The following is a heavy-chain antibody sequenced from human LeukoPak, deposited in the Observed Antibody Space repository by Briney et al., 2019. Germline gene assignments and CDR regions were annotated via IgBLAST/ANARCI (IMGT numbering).Heavy chain of an antibody. CDR2: ISYDGSNK. Sequence: GGSLRLSCAASGFTFSSYGMHWVRQAPGKGLEWVAVISYDGSNKYYADSLKGRFTISRDNSKNTLYLQMNSLSTEDAAVYYCAKVVQWLDPDFDYWGQGTLVTVSS. D-gene: IGHD6-19*01. CDR1: GFTFSSYG. V-gene: IGHV3-30*18. J-gene: IGHJ4*02. CDR3: AKVVQWLDPDFDY.